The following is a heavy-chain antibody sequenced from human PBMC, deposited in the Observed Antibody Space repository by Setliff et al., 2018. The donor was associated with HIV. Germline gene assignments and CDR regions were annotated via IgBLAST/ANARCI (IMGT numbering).Heavy chain of an antibody. CDR3: ARARGPEGYFDS. J-gene: IGHJ4*02. Sequence: SETLSLTCTVSGASSSSHYWSWIRQPPGKAPEWIGYVYNSGTTKYNPSLKSRVTISVDTSKNQFSLRLNSVTAADTAVYYCARARGPEGYFDSWGQGTLVTVSS. V-gene: IGHV4-59*11. CDR2: VYNSGTT. D-gene: IGHD3-10*01. CDR1: GASSSSHY.